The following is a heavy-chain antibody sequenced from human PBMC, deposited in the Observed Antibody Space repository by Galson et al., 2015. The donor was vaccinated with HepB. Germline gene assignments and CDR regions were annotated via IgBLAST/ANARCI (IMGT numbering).Heavy chain of an antibody. V-gene: IGHV3-9*01. J-gene: IGHJ3*02. CDR1: GVTCVDYA. Sequence: SLRLSCAGSGVTCVDYAMHWVRQVPGKGLEWVSGILCKGGGTGYADSVKGRFTISRDNTKKSLFLQMTSLRPEDTALYYCVRESTAGGGDIWGQGTMVIVSS. CDR3: VRESTAGGGDI. D-gene: IGHD2-8*02. CDR2: ILCKGGGT.